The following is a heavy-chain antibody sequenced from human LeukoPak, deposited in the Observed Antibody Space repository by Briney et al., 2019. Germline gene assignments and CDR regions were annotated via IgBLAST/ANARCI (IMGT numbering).Heavy chain of an antibody. CDR2: ISHSGST. V-gene: IGHV4-34*01. Sequence: SETLSLTCAVYGGSFSGYYWSWIRQPPGKGLEWIGEISHSGSTNYNPSLKSRVTISVDTSKNQFSLKLSSVTAADTAVYYCARGGRIRRGMDVWGKGTTVTVSS. D-gene: IGHD2-15*01. CDR3: ARGGRIRRGMDV. CDR1: GGSFSGYY. J-gene: IGHJ6*04.